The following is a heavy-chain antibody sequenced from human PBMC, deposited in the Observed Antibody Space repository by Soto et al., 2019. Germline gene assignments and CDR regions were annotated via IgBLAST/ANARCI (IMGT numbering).Heavy chain of an antibody. CDR1: GFTFSTYN. CDR2: ITSSSSYI. Sequence: EVQLVESGGGLVKPGGSLRLSCAASGFTFSTYNMNWVRQAPGKGLEWVSSITSSSSYIYYADLLKGRFTISRDNAKKSLYLQMXXXRAXXXXXXXXXXXXXXXDFWSGYHATDYFDYWGQGXLVTVSS. D-gene: IGHD3-3*01. J-gene: IGHJ4*02. CDR3: XXXXXXXDFWSGYHATDYFDY. V-gene: IGHV3-21*02.